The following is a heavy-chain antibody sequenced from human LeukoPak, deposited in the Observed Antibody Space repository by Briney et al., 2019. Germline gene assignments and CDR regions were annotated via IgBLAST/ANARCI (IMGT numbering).Heavy chain of an antibody. V-gene: IGHV4-34*01. Sequence: SETLSLTCAVYGGSFSGYYWSWIRQPPGKGLEWIGEINHSGSTNYNPSLKSRVTISVDTSKNQFSLKLSSVTAADTAVYYCARGLSDGPFDYWGQGTLVTVSS. CDR1: GGSFSGYY. CDR3: ARGLSDGPFDY. CDR2: INHSGST. J-gene: IGHJ4*02. D-gene: IGHD2-15*01.